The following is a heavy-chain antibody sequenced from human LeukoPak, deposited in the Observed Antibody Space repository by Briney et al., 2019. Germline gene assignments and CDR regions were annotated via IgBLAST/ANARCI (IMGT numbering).Heavy chain of an antibody. J-gene: IGHJ4*02. CDR2: INPNSGGT. CDR3: ARRLRYYDSSGSSPYYFDY. D-gene: IGHD3-22*01. V-gene: IGHV1-2*06. Sequence: GASVKVSCKASGYTFTGYYMHWVRQAPGQGLEWMGRINPNSGGTNYAQKFQGRVTMTRDTSTSTAYMELSRLRTDDTAVYYYARRLRYYDSSGSSPYYFDYWGQGTLVTVSS. CDR1: GYTFTGYY.